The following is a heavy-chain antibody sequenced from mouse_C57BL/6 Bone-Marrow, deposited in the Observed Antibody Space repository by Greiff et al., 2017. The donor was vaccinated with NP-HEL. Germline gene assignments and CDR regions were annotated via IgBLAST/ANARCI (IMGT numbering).Heavy chain of an antibody. J-gene: IGHJ2*01. Sequence: EVQLHQSGAELVRPGASVKLSCTASGFNIKDDYMHWVKQRPEQGLEWIGWIDPENGDTEYASKFQGKATITADTSSNTAYLQLSSLTSEDTAVYYCTTRDSSGLDYWGQGTTLTVSS. CDR3: TTRDSSGLDY. V-gene: IGHV14-4*01. D-gene: IGHD3-2*02. CDR1: GFNIKDDY. CDR2: IDPENGDT.